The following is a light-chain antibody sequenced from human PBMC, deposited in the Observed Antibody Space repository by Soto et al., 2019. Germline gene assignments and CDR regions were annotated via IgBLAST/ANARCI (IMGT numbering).Light chain of an antibody. CDR2: EVS. V-gene: IGLV2-14*01. CDR3: SSYTSSSTRV. CDR1: SSDVGGYHY. J-gene: IGLJ1*01. Sequence: QSVLTQPASVSGSPGQSITISCTGTSSDVGGYHYVSWYQQHPGKAPKLMIYEVSNWPSGVSNRFSGSKSGNTASLTISGLQAEDEADYYCSSYTSSSTRVFGTGTKLTVL.